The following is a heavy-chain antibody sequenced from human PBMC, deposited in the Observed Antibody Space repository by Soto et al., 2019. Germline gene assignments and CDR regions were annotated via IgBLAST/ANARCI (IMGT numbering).Heavy chain of an antibody. CDR3: VRLIGNSWLDF. CDR1: GDSVSSSSVT. J-gene: IGHJ5*01. CDR2: TYYRSKWYN. D-gene: IGHD1-26*01. V-gene: IGHV6-1*01. Sequence: SQTLSLTCAISGDSVSSSSVTWNWIRQSPSRGLEWLGRTYYRSKWYNDYAESVKSRITINPDTSKNQFSLHLNSVTPEDTAVYYCVRLIGNSWLDFWGQGTLVNVSS.